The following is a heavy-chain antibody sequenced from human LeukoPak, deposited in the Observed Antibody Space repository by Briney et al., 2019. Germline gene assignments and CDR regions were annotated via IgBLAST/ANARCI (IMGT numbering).Heavy chain of an antibody. V-gene: IGHV3-13*01. J-gene: IGHJ2*01. CDR2: INVAGNT. CDR1: GFTLSSHV. D-gene: IGHD2-8*01. CDR3: AREPDVYGSWYFDL. Sequence: GGSLRLYCEATGFTLSSHVVHRVRQVPGKGLEWISAINVAGNTYYSDSVKGRFSVSRDNAKNSVHLQMTSLRAGDTAVYHCAREPDVYGSWYFDLWGRGTQVTVSS.